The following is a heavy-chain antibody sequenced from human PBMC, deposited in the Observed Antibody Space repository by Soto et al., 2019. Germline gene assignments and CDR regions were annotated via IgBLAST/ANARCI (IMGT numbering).Heavy chain of an antibody. D-gene: IGHD5-18*01. CDR3: ARGYSYGRDAFDI. Sequence: PSETLSLTCAVSGYSISSSNWWGWIRQPPGKGLEWIGYIYYSGSTYYNPSLKSRVTMSVDTSKNQFSLKLSSVTAVDTAAYYCARGYSYGRDAFDIWGQGTMVTVSS. J-gene: IGHJ3*02. CDR1: GYSISSSNW. V-gene: IGHV4-28*03. CDR2: IYYSGST.